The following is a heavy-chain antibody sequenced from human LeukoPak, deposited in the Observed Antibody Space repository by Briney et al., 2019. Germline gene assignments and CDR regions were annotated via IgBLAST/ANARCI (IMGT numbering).Heavy chain of an antibody. D-gene: IGHD6-19*01. J-gene: IGHJ2*01. CDR3: ARRGSSGWYQRSIIYWYFDL. Sequence: SGTLSLTCAVSGGSISSSNWWSWVRQPPGKGLEWIGEIYHSGSTNYNPSLKSRATISLHTSKKQFSLNLSSVTAADTAVYYCARRGSSGWYQRSIIYWYFDLWGRGTLVTVSS. CDR2: IYHSGST. CDR1: GGSISSSNW. V-gene: IGHV4-4*02.